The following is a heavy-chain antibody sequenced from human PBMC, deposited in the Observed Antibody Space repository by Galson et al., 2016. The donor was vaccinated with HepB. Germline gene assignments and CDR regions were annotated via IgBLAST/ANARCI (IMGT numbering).Heavy chain of an antibody. Sequence: SLRLSCAASGFIFDDYALHWVRQAPGKGLEWVAVISWNSRHIGYGDSVQGRFTISRDNARSILYLEMSSLTPDDTALYFCARDPNAVGPSYFDSWGQGTLVTVSS. CDR2: ISWNSRHI. CDR3: ARDPNAVGPSYFDS. D-gene: IGHD3-16*01. J-gene: IGHJ4*02. CDR1: GFIFDDYA. V-gene: IGHV3-9*01.